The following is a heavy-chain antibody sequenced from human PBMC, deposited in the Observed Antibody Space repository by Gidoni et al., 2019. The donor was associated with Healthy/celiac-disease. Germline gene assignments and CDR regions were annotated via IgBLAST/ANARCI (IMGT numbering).Heavy chain of an antibody. CDR1: GFPLRGYW. CDR3: ARAPDYGDFPDAFDM. J-gene: IGHJ3*02. D-gene: IGHD4-17*01. Sequence: EVQLVESGGSLVQLGVSLGLSCAASGFPLRGYWMSWVRQAPGKGLEWVANIKQYGSEKYYVDSVKGRFTISRDNAKNSLYLQMNSLRAEDTAVHYCARAPDYGDFPDAFDMWGQGTMVTVSS. V-gene: IGHV3-7*01. CDR2: IKQYGSEK.